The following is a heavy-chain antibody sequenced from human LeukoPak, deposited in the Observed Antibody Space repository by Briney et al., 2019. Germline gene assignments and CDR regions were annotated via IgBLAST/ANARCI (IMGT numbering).Heavy chain of an antibody. Sequence: SPRLSCAASGFTFDDYAMHWVRQAPGKGLEWVSGISWNSGSIGYADSVKSRFTISRDNAKNSLYLQMNSLRAEDMALYYCAKDEFVASDFTGAFDIWGQGTMATVSS. V-gene: IGHV3-9*03. D-gene: IGHD2-8*02. J-gene: IGHJ3*02. CDR3: AKDEFVASDFTGAFDI. CDR1: GFTFDDYA. CDR2: ISWNSGSI.